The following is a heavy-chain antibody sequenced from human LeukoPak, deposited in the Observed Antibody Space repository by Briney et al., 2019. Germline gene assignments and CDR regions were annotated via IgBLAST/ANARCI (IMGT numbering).Heavy chain of an antibody. CDR1: GFTFSSYA. CDR2: ISGSGGST. V-gene: IGHV3-23*01. CDR3: AKDRRGGSSGPNWFDP. D-gene: IGHD3-22*01. Sequence: GGSLRLSCAASGFTFSSYAMSWVRQAPGKGLEWVSAISGSGGSTYYADSVKGRFTISRDNSKNTLYLQMNSLRAEDTAVYYCAKDRRGGSSGPNWFDPWGQGTLVTVSS. J-gene: IGHJ5*02.